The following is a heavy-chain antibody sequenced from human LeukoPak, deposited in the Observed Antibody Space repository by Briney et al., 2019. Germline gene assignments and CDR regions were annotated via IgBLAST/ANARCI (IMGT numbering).Heavy chain of an antibody. J-gene: IGHJ6*02. Sequence: GESLRLSCSGSGFTFGTYWMSWVRQAPGKGLEWVASINHNGNVNYYVDSVKGRFTISRDNAKNSLYLQMSNLRAEDTAVYFCARGGGLDVWGQGATVTVSS. CDR2: INHNGNVN. CDR3: ARGGGLDV. V-gene: IGHV3-7*03. CDR1: GFTFGTYW. D-gene: IGHD3-16*01.